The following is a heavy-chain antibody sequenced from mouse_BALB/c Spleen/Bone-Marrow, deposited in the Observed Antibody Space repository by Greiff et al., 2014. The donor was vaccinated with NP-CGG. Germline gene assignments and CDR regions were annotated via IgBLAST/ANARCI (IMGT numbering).Heavy chain of an antibody. J-gene: IGHJ3*01. CDR3: ARELGRGFAY. D-gene: IGHD4-1*01. CDR2: INPGSGGI. Sequence: VQLVESGVELVRPGTSVKVSCKASGYAFTNYWIEWVKQRPGQGLGWIGVINPGSGGINYNEKFKGKATLTADKSSNTAYMQLSSLTSDDSAVYFCARELGRGFAYWGQGTLVTVSA. V-gene: IGHV1-54*01. CDR1: GYAFTNYW.